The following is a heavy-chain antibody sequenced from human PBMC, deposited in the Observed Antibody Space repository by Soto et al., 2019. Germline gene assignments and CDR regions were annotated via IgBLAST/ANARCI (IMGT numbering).Heavy chain of an antibody. J-gene: IGHJ4*02. V-gene: IGHV3-7*04. D-gene: IGHD3-22*01. Sequence: EVQLVESGGGLVQPGGSLRLSCAASGFTFSSYWMSWVRQTPGKGLEWMANIKEDGSEKYYADSVKGRLIISRDNAKNSMYLQMNTLRAEDTAMYSCARDVPLYDSKGYWDSWGEGALVTVSS. CDR3: ARDVPLYDSKGYWDS. CDR1: GFTFSSYW. CDR2: IKEDGSEK.